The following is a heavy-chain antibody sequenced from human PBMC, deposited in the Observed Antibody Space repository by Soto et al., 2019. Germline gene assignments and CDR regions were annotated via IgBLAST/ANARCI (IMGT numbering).Heavy chain of an antibody. J-gene: IGHJ4*02. CDR3: VTGWSAY. V-gene: IGHV3-74*01. CDR1: GFTFSSSW. CDR2: MNPDGSAI. D-gene: IGHD2-15*01. Sequence: EVQLVESGGGLVQPGGSLRLSCVVSGFTFSSSWMHWVRQGPGKGLVWVSRMNPDGSAINYADSVKGRFTTSRDNAKNILYLQMNSLRADDTALYYCVTGWSAYWGQGTLVTVSS.